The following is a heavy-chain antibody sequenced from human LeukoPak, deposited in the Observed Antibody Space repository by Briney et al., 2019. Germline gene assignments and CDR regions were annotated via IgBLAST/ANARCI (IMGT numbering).Heavy chain of an antibody. Sequence: GASVKVSCKSSGYGYTSNGISWVRQAPGQGLEWMGWINAYSGNTNYAQKLQGRVTMTTDTSTSTTYMELRSLRSDDTAVYYCARVVVVAGGNWFDPWGQGTLVTVSS. CDR2: INAYSGNT. CDR1: GYGYTSNG. CDR3: ARVVVVAGGNWFDP. V-gene: IGHV1-18*01. D-gene: IGHD2-2*01. J-gene: IGHJ5*02.